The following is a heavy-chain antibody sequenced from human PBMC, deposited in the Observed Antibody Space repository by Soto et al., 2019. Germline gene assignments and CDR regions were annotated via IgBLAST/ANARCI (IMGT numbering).Heavy chain of an antibody. CDR2: IYYSGST. J-gene: IGHJ5*02. D-gene: IGHD2-2*01. V-gene: IGHV4-31*03. CDR1: GGSISSGGYY. CDR3: AREGGPQYCISTSCYAHNWFDP. Sequence: SETLSLTCTVSGGSISSGGYYWSWIRQHPGKGLEWIGYIYYSGSTYYNPSLKSRVTIPVDTSKNQFSLKLSSVTAADTAVYYCAREGGPQYCISTSCYAHNWFDPWGQGTLVTVSS.